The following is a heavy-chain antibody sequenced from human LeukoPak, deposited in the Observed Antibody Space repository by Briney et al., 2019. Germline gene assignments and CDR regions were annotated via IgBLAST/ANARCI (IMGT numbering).Heavy chain of an antibody. CDR1: GYTFTGYY. D-gene: IGHD5-12*01. CDR3: ARTNGGYEYN. J-gene: IGHJ4*02. Sequence: AASVNVSFKASGYTFTGYYMHWVRQARGQGVEGMGWINPYSGDTMYTQKFRGRVTITRDTNNSTAYMELNRLRSDATAVYYCARTNGGYEYNWGQGTLVIVSS. V-gene: IGHV1-2*02. CDR2: INPYSGDT.